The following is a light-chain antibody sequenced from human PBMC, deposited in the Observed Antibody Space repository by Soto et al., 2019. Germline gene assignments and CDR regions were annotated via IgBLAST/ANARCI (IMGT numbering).Light chain of an antibody. CDR1: SSNIGAGYD. CDR2: GNI. Sequence: QSALTQPPSVSGAPGQRVTMSCTGSSSNIGAGYDVHWFQQLPGTAPRLLIYGNINRLAGVPARFSGSKSGTSASLAITGLQAEDEADYYCQSYDSSLSAWVFGGGTQLTVL. V-gene: IGLV1-40*01. J-gene: IGLJ2*01. CDR3: QSYDSSLSAWV.